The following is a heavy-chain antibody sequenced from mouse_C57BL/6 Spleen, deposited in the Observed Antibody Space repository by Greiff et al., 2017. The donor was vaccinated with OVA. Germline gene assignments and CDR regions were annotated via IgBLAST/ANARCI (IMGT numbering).Heavy chain of an antibody. V-gene: IGHV1-54*01. J-gene: IGHJ2*01. CDR2: INPGSGGT. CDR1: GYAFTNYL. Sequence: QVQLQQSGAELVRPGTSVKVSCKASGYAFTNYLIEWVKQRPGQGLEWIGVINPGSGGTNYNEKFKGKATLTADKSSSTAYMQLSSLTSEDSAVYFCARAYYSNGYLDDWGEGTTLTVSS. D-gene: IGHD2-5*01. CDR3: ARAYYSNGYLDD.